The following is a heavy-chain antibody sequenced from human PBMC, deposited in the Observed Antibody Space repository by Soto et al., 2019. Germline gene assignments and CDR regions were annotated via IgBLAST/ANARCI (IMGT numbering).Heavy chain of an antibody. CDR2: MNPNSGNT. D-gene: IGHD3-3*01. CDR1: GYTFTSYD. CDR3: ARGEIPYDFWSGYYVFVY. Sequence: ASVKVSCKASGYTFTSYDINWVRQATGQGLEWMGWMNPNSGNTGYAQKFQGRVTMTRNTSISTAYMELSSLRSEDTAVYYCARGEIPYDFWSGYYVFVYWGQGTLVTVSS. V-gene: IGHV1-8*01. J-gene: IGHJ4*02.